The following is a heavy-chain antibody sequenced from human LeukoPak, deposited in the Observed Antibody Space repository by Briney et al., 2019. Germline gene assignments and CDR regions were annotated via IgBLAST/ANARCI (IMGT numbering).Heavy chain of an antibody. CDR3: AKDSELVPGNWFDP. V-gene: IGHV3-9*01. CDR2: ISWNSGSI. D-gene: IGHD2-2*01. J-gene: IGHJ5*02. CDR1: GFTFDDYA. Sequence: GGSLRLSCAASGFTFDDYAMHWVRQAPGKGLEWVSGISWNSGSIGYADSVKGRFTISRDNAKNSLYLQMNSLRAEDTALYYCAKDSELVPGNWFDPWGQGTLVPSPQ.